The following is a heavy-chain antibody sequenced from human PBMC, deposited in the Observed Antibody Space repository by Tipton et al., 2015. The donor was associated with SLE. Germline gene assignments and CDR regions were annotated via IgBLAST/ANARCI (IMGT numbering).Heavy chain of an antibody. J-gene: IGHJ2*01. CDR1: GFTFSSYA. CDR3: ASRDYGDNWDFDL. CDR2: INHSGST. D-gene: IGHD4-17*01. V-gene: IGHV4-34*01. Sequence: LRLSCAASGFTFSSYAMSWVRQAPGKGLEWIGEINHSGSTNYNPSLKSRVTISVDTSKNQFSLKLSSVTAADTAVYYCASRDYGDNWDFDLWGRGTLVTVSS.